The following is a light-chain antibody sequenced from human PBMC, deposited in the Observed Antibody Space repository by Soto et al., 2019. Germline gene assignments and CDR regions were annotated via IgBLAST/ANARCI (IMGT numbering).Light chain of an antibody. CDR2: AAS. V-gene: IGKV1-6*01. Sequence: AIQMXQSPXXLSASVGDRVTITCRASQGIRNDLGWYQQKPGKAPKLLIYAASSLQSGVPSRFSGSGSGTDFTLTISSLQPEDFATYYCLQDYNYPWTFGQGTKVEIK. CDR3: LQDYNYPWT. J-gene: IGKJ1*01. CDR1: QGIRND.